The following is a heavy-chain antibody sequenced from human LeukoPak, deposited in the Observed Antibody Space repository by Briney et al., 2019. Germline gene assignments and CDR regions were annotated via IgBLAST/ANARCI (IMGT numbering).Heavy chain of an antibody. D-gene: IGHD3-10*02. CDR3: AKTGGAYYYVAPSQLVY. Sequence: GGSLRLSCAASGFTFDDYAMHWVRQAPGKGLEWVSGISWNSGDIGYADSVKGRFTISRDNAKNSLYLQMNSLRVEDTALYYCAKTGGAYYYVAPSQLVYWGRGTLVTVSS. CDR2: ISWNSGDI. V-gene: IGHV3-9*01. CDR1: GFTFDDYA. J-gene: IGHJ4*02.